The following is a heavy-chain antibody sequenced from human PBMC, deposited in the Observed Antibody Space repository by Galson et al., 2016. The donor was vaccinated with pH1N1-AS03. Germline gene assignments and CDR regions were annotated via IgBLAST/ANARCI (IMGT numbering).Heavy chain of an antibody. Sequence: TLSLTCTVSGASISSGSYYWSWIRQPAGKGLECIGRIYTSGSTYYNPSLKSRVTISVDTSKNQFSLKLSSLTAADTAMYYCARFTMGAFDYWGQGTLFTVSS. V-gene: IGHV4-61*02. CDR1: GASISSGSYY. J-gene: IGHJ4*02. CDR3: ARFTMGAFDY. CDR2: IYTSGST. D-gene: IGHD3-3*01.